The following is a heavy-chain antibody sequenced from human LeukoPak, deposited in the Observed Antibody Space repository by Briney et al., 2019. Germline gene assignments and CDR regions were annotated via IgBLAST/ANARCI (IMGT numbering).Heavy chain of an antibody. V-gene: IGHV3-23*01. CDR2: ISGSGGST. CDR1: GFTFSSFW. CDR3: ASLGVLRFLEWSTT. D-gene: IGHD3-3*01. J-gene: IGHJ5*02. Sequence: AGGSLRLSCAASGFTFSSFWFHWVRQAPGKGLEWVSAISGSGGSTYYADSVKGRFTISRDNSKNTLYLQMNSLRAEDTAVYYCASLGVLRFLEWSTTWGQGTLVTVSS.